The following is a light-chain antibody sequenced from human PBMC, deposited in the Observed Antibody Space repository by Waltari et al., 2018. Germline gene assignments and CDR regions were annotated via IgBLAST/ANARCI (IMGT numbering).Light chain of an antibody. CDR3: CSYAGSNTNWV. CDR1: SSDVGSSNV. Sequence: QSALTQPASVSGSPGQSITISCTGTSSDVGSSNVVSWYQQHPGKAPKFIIYEDNKRPSGVSNRFSGSKSGNTASLTISGLQAEDEADYYCCSYAGSNTNWVFGGGTKLTVL. V-gene: IGLV2-23*01. CDR2: EDN. J-gene: IGLJ3*02.